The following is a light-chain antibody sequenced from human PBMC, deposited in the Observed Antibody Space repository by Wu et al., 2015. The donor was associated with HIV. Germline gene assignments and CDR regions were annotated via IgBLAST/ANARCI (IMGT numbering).Light chain of an antibody. V-gene: IGKV1-5*01. Sequence: DIPVIQSPSNLSASVGDSVTITCRATQHINRWLAWYQQKAGKVPRLLIYGAGSLEGGVPSRFSGSGSGTEFTLTINNLQPDDFGTYFCQQYNSYSISFGQGTKVE. CDR3: QQYNSYSIS. J-gene: IGKJ2*03. CDR1: QHINRW. CDR2: GAG.